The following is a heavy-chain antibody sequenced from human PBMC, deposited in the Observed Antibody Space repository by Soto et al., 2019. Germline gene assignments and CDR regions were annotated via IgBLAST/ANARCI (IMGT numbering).Heavy chain of an antibody. J-gene: IGHJ6*02. CDR2: ISYDGSNK. Sequence: PGWSLRLSCAASGFTFSSYAMHWVRQAPGKGLEWVAVISYDGSNKYYADSVKGRFTISRDNSKNTLYLQMNSLRAEDTAVYYCARDREPIFGVVIIHYYYYYGMDVWGQGTTVTVSS. CDR3: ARDREPIFGVVIIHYYYYYGMDV. D-gene: IGHD3-3*01. V-gene: IGHV3-30-3*01. CDR1: GFTFSSYA.